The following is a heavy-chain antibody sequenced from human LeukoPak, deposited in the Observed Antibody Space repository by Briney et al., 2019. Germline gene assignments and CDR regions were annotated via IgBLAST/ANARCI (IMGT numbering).Heavy chain of an antibody. CDR3: ARDSESGWSDY. J-gene: IGHJ4*02. D-gene: IGHD6-19*01. Sequence: GGSLRLSCAASGFTFSSYGMSWVRQAPGKGLEWVSLIYTGGSTYYADSVKGRFTISRDNAKNSLYLQMNSLRAEDTAVYYCARDSESGWSDYWGQGTLVTVSS. V-gene: IGHV3-66*01. CDR2: IYTGGST. CDR1: GFTFSSYG.